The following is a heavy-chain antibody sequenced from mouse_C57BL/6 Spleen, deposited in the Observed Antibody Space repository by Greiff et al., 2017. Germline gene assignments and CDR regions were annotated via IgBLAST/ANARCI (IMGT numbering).Heavy chain of an antibody. J-gene: IGHJ4*01. V-gene: IGHV5-4*03. CDR3: ARGDFYYGSSLGYAMDY. Sequence: EVMLVESGGGLVKPGGSLKLSCAASGFTFSSYAMSWVRQTPEKRLEWVATISDGGSYTYYPDNVKGRFTISRDNAKNNLYLQMSHLKSEDTAMYYCARGDFYYGSSLGYAMDYWGQGTSVTVSS. CDR1: GFTFSSYA. CDR2: ISDGGSYT. D-gene: IGHD1-1*01.